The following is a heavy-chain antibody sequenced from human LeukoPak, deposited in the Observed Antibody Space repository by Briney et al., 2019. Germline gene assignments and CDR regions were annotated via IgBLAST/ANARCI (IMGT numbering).Heavy chain of an antibody. CDR3: ARENVVLVDAVRYYYYGMDV. CDR2: INPSGGST. D-gene: IGHD2-8*01. V-gene: IGHV1-46*01. Sequence: ASVKVSCKASGYNFISYYMHWVRQAPGQGLEWMGIINPSGGSTSYAQKFQDRVTMTRDTSTSTVYMELSRLKSEDAAVYSCARENVVLVDAVRYYYYGMDVWGQGTTVTVSS. J-gene: IGHJ6*02. CDR1: GYNFISYY.